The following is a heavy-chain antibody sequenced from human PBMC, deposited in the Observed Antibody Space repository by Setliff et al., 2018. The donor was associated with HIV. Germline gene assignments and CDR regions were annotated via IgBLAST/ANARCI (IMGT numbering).Heavy chain of an antibody. CDR3: ARCYYNFWSGYPLYYMDV. V-gene: IGHV4-4*08. CDR1: GGSISSHD. J-gene: IGHJ6*03. CDR2: IYTSGST. Sequence: KSSETLSLTCTVSGGSISSHDWNWIRQPPGKGLEWIGHIYTSGSTNYNPYLKSRVTMSVGTYKNQFSLKLSSVTAADTAVYYCARCYYNFWSGYPLYYMDVWGKGTTVTVSS. D-gene: IGHD3-3*01.